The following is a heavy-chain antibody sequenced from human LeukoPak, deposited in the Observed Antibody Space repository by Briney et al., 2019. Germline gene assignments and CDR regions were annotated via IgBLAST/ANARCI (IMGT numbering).Heavy chain of an antibody. CDR1: GFTFSSYW. D-gene: IGHD4-17*01. Sequence: GGSLRLSCAASGFTFSSYWMNWARQAPGKGLEWVANIKQDESEKYYVDSVKGRFTISRDNAKNSLYLQMNSLRAEDTAVYYCARGQVTAVTGLAAFDIWGQGTMVIVSS. V-gene: IGHV3-7*04. J-gene: IGHJ3*02. CDR2: IKQDESEK. CDR3: ARGQVTAVTGLAAFDI.